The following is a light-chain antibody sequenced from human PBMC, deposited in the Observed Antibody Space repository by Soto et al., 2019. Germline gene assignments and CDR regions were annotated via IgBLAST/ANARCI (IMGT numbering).Light chain of an antibody. CDR1: QSVSTY. V-gene: IGKV3-11*01. CDR2: DAS. CDR3: QQRSKWPPP. J-gene: IGKJ4*01. Sequence: EIVLTQSPATLSLSPGERATLSCRASQSVSTYLAWYQQKPGQAPRLLIYDASRRATGIPARFSGSGSGTDFILTITSLEPEDFAVYYCQQRSKWPPPFGGGTKVEIK.